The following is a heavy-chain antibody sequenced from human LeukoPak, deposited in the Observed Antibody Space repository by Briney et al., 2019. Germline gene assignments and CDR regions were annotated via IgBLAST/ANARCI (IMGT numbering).Heavy chain of an antibody. J-gene: IGHJ4*02. V-gene: IGHV4-4*07. CDR2: ISTSGST. CDR1: GGSISSYY. D-gene: IGHD1-14*01. CDR3: VRGPTGHYFDY. Sequence: SETLSLTCTVSGGSISSYYWSWIRQPAGKGLESIGHISTSGSTNYNPSLKSRVTMSVDTSKNQFSLKLSSVTAADTAVYYCVRGPTGHYFDYWGQGTLVTVSS.